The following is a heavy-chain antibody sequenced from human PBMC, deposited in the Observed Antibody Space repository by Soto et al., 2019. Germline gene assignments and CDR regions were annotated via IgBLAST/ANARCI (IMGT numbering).Heavy chain of an antibody. D-gene: IGHD3-9*01. Sequence: PSVKVSCKASGGTFSSYAISWVRQAPGQGLEWMGGIIPIFGTANYAQKFQGRVTITADESTSTAYMELSSLRSEDTAVYYCASRYYDILTGYTYPWGLGTLVTVSS. CDR1: GGTFSSYA. CDR3: ASRYYDILTGYTYP. CDR2: IIPIFGTA. J-gene: IGHJ5*02. V-gene: IGHV1-69*13.